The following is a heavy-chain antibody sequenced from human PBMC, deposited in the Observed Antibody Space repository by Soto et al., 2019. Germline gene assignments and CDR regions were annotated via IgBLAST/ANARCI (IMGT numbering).Heavy chain of an antibody. Sequence: GGSLRLSCAASGFTFKTAWMNWVRQSPGKGLEWVGRIKSENDGGIIDYAAPVKGRLIISRDDSKNTVYLEMNSLNTEDTAVYYCAADSPAWGAYAFDYRGQGILVTVSS. CDR1: GFTFKTAW. D-gene: IGHD3-16*01. CDR3: AADSPAWGAYAFDY. V-gene: IGHV3-15*07. J-gene: IGHJ4*02. CDR2: IKSENDGGII.